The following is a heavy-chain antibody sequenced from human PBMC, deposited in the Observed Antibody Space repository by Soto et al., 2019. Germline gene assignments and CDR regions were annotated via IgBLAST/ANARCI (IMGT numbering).Heavy chain of an antibody. CDR3: ARHGTDYYDSSGYYYSPYYFDY. CDR1: GGSISSSSYY. D-gene: IGHD3-22*01. J-gene: IGHJ4*02. Sequence: SETLSLTCTVSGGSISSSSYYWGWIRQPPGKGLEWIGSIYYSGSTYYNPSLKSRVTISVDTSKNQFSLKLSSVTAADTAVYYCARHGTDYYDSSGYYYSPYYFDYWGQGTLVTVSS. V-gene: IGHV4-39*01. CDR2: IYYSGST.